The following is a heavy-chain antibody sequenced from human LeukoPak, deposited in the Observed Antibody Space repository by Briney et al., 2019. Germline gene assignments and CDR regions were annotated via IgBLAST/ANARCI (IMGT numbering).Heavy chain of an antibody. V-gene: IGHV4-39*07. CDR2: INHSGST. J-gene: IGHJ4*02. D-gene: IGHD1-1*01. CDR1: GGSISSGDYY. CDR3: ARDRYNPFDY. Sequence: SETLSLTCTVSGGSISSGDYYWSWIRQPPGKGLEWIGEINHSGSTNYNPSLKSRVTISVDTSKNQFSLKLSSVTAADTAVYYCARDRYNPFDYWGQGTLVTVSS.